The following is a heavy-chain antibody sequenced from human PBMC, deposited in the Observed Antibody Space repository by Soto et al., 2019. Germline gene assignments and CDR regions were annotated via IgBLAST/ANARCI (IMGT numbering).Heavy chain of an antibody. Sequence: QVQLQESGPGLVKPSQTLSLTCTVSGGSISSGGYYWSWIRQHPGKGLEWIGYIYYSGSTYYNPSLTRRVTISVDTSKKQFFLKLSSVTAADTAVYYCARTRGYSYGFDYWGQGTLVTVSS. CDR3: ARTRGYSYGFDY. CDR2: IYYSGST. CDR1: GGSISSGGYY. J-gene: IGHJ4*02. D-gene: IGHD5-18*01. V-gene: IGHV4-31*03.